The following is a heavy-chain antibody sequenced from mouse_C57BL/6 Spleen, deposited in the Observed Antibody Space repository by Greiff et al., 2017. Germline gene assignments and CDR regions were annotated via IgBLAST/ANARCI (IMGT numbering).Heavy chain of an antibody. CDR2: INPNNGGT. D-gene: IGHD1-1*01. V-gene: IGHV1-18*01. Sequence: EVKLLESGPELVKPGASVKIPCKASGYTFTDYNMDWVKQSHGKSLEWIGDINPNNGGTIYNQKFKGKATLTVDKSSSTAYMELRSLTSEDTAVYYCARGEFYYYGSSYWYFDVWGTGTTVTVSS. CDR3: ARGEFYYYGSSYWYFDV. CDR1: GYTFTDYN. J-gene: IGHJ1*03.